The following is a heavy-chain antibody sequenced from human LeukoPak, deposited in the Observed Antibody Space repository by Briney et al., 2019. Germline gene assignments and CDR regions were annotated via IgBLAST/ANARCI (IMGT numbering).Heavy chain of an antibody. CDR3: ARTPTYYDFWSGYYFDY. J-gene: IGHJ4*02. D-gene: IGHD3-3*01. V-gene: IGHV4-39*01. CDR2: IYYSGST. Sequence: GSLRLSCAASGFTFSSYWMSWVRQPPGKGLEWIGSIYYSGSTYYNPSLKSRVTISVDTSKNQFSLKLSSVTAADTAVYYCARTPTYYDFWSGYYFDYWGQGTLVTVSS. CDR1: GFTFSSYW.